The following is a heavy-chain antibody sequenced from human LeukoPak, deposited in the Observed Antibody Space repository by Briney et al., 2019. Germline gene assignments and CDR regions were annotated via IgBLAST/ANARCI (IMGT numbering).Heavy chain of an antibody. J-gene: IGHJ4*02. CDR3: ARELTGYSYGHTDY. D-gene: IGHD5-18*01. CDR2: IIPILGIA. CDR1: GGTFSSYA. Sequence: SVKVSCKASGGTFSSYAISWVRQAPGQGLEWMGRIIPILGIANYAQKFRGRVTITADKSTSTAYMELSSLRSEDTAVYYCARELTGYSYGHTDYWGQGTLVTVSS. V-gene: IGHV1-69*04.